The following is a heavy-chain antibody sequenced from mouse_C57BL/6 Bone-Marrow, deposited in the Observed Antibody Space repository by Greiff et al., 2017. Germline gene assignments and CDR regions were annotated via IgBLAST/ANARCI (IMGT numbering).Heavy chain of an antibody. CDR2: INPSSGYT. V-gene: IGHV1-4*01. CDR3: ARGGRFAY. J-gene: IGHJ3*01. CDR1: GYTFTSYT. Sequence: QVQLQQSGAELARPGASVKMSCKASGYTFTSYTMHWVKQRPGQGLEWIGYINPSSGYTKYNQKFKDKATLTANKSSSPAYLQLSSLTSEDSAVDYCARGGRFAYWGQGTLVTVSA.